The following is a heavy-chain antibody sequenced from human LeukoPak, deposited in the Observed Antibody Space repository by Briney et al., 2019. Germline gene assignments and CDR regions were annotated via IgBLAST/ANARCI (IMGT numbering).Heavy chain of an antibody. CDR2: ISGSGSDT. Sequence: GGSLRLSCATSKFNFIKYGLTWVRQTPGKGLEWVSSISGSGSDTQYAASVQGRFTISRDNAKNSLYLQMNSLRAEDTAVYYCARAATLYDFWSGYEYWGQGTLVTVSS. CDR3: ARAATLYDFWSGYEY. V-gene: IGHV3-21*01. D-gene: IGHD3-3*01. J-gene: IGHJ4*02. CDR1: KFNFIKYG.